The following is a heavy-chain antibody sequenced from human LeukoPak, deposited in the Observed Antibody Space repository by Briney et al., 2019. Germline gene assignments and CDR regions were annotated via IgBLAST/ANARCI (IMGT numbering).Heavy chain of an antibody. CDR1: GYTFTSYG. Sequence: GASVKVSCKASGYTFTSYGISWVRQAPGQGLEWMGWISAYNSNTNYAQKLQGRVTITADKSTSTAYMELSSLRSEDTAVYYCASGKYHYDSSGYYYSQGIGAFDIWDQGTMVTVSS. CDR3: ASGKYHYDSSGYYYSQGIGAFDI. V-gene: IGHV1-18*01. D-gene: IGHD3-22*01. CDR2: ISAYNSNT. J-gene: IGHJ3*02.